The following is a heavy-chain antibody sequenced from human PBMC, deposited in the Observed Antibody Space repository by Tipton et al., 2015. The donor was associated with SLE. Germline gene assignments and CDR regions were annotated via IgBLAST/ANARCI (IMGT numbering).Heavy chain of an antibody. CDR1: GFTFSSYA. CDR3: ARDLYSYYGMDV. J-gene: IGHJ6*02. V-gene: IGHV3-30*04. D-gene: IGHD2-15*01. Sequence: SLRLSCAASGFTFSSYAMHWVRQAPGKGLEWVAVISYDGSNKYYADSVKGRFTISRDNSKNTLYLQMNSLRAEDTAVYYCARDLYSYYGMDVWGQGTTVAVSS. CDR2: ISYDGSNK.